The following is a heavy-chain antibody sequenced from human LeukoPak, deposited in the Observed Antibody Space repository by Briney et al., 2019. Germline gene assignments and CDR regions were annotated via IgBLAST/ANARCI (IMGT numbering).Heavy chain of an antibody. Sequence: GGSLRLSCAASGFTFSDYAMSWVRQAPGKGLEWVSVISGSGSGTYYADSVKGRFTISRDNSKSTPYLQMNSLRAEDTAVYYCAIDFPCSSTSCYWGYWGQGTLVTVSS. V-gene: IGHV3-23*01. D-gene: IGHD2-2*01. CDR1: GFTFSDYA. CDR3: AIDFPCSSTSCYWGY. J-gene: IGHJ4*02. CDR2: ISGSGSGT.